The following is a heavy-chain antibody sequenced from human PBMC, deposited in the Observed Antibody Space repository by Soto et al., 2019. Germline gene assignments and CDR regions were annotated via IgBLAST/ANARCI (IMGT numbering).Heavy chain of an antibody. V-gene: IGHV3-23*01. Sequence: PGGSLRLSCAASKFTFDSYAMSWVRQAPGKGLEWVSAISGSGDIIYYADSVKGRFTISRDNSKNTLYLQMNSLRAEDTAIYYCAKVGFDYWGQGTLVTVSS. J-gene: IGHJ4*02. CDR1: KFTFDSYA. CDR2: ISGSGDII. CDR3: AKVGFDY.